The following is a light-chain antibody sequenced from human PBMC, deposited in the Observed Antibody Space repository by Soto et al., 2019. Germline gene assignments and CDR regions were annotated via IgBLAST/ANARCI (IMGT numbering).Light chain of an antibody. CDR2: AAS. V-gene: IGKV1-39*01. Sequence: MTQSPSSLSASVGDRVTITCRASQSISSYLNWYQQKPGKAPKLLIYAASSLQSGVPSRFSGSGSGTDFTLTISSLQPEDFATYYCQQSYSTPLWTFGQGTKLDIK. CDR3: QQSYSTPLWT. J-gene: IGKJ1*01. CDR1: QSISSY.